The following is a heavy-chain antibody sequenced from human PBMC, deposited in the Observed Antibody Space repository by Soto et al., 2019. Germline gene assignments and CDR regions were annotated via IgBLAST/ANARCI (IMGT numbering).Heavy chain of an antibody. Sequence: QVQLVESGGGVVQPGRSLRLSCATSGFTFSSYAMHWVRQAPGKGMEWVAVISYDGSNKYYADSVKGRFTISRDNSKNTLSLQMNSLRAEDTAVYYCARSFSSSQFFYYYGMDVWGQWTTVTVSS. J-gene: IGHJ6*02. CDR2: ISYDGSNK. V-gene: IGHV3-30-3*01. CDR1: GFTFSSYA. CDR3: ARSFSSSQFFYYYGMDV. D-gene: IGHD6-13*01.